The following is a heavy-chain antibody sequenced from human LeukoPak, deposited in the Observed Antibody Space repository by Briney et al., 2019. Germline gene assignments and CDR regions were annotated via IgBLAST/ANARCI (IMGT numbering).Heavy chain of an antibody. Sequence: GGSLRLSCAASGFTFSSYPMSWVRQAPGKGLEWVSAISGSGGSTYYADSVKGRFTISRDNSQNTLYLQMNSLRAEDSAVYYCAKDQKGYCSGGSCYSSDYWGRGTLVTVSS. CDR2: ISGSGGST. CDR3: AKDQKGYCSGGSCYSSDY. CDR1: GFTFSSYP. D-gene: IGHD2-15*01. J-gene: IGHJ4*02. V-gene: IGHV3-23*01.